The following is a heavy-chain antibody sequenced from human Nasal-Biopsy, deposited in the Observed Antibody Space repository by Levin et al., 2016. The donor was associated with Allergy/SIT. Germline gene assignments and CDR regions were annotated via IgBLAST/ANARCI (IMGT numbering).Heavy chain of an antibody. D-gene: IGHD2/OR15-2a*01. J-gene: IGHJ6*03. CDR1: GFTFSSSG. V-gene: IGHV3-48*01. CDR3: ARVGGYCDSLTCGPDYYYYYLDV. Sequence: GESLKISCAASGFTFSSSGMSWVRQAPGKGLEWVAHISATSTTVYYADSVKGRFTISRHNDKNSVFLQMHSLRAEDTAVYYCARVGGYCDSLTCGPDYYYYYLDVWGKGTTVAVS. CDR2: ISATSTTV.